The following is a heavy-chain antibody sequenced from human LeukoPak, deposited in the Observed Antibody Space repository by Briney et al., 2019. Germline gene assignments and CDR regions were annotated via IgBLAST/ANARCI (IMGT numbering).Heavy chain of an antibody. CDR2: ISYDGSNK. CDR3: ARVGDRWLLWNDAFDI. D-gene: IGHD5-12*01. J-gene: IGHJ3*02. CDR1: GFTFSSYA. V-gene: IGHV3-30-3*01. Sequence: QPGGSLRLSCAASGFTFSSYAMHWVRQAPGKGLEWVAVISYDGSNKYYADSVRGRFTISRDNSKNTLYLQMNSLRTEDTAVYYCARVGDRWLLWNDAFDIWGQGTMVTVSS.